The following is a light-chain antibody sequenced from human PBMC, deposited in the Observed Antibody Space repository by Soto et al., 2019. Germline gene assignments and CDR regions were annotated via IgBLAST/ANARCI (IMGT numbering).Light chain of an antibody. Sequence: DIQMTQSPSTLSSSLGDRVTITFRASQSISTYLAWYQQKPGKAPKLLIYKASSLESGVPSRFSGSGSGTEFTLTISSPQPDDFATYYCQQYNTYYSFGQGTKVDIK. V-gene: IGKV1-5*03. CDR1: QSISTY. CDR2: KAS. CDR3: QQYNTYYS. J-gene: IGKJ2*03.